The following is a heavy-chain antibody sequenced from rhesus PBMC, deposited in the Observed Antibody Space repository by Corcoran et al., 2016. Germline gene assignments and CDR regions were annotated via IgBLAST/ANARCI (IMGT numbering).Heavy chain of an antibody. J-gene: IGHJ4*01. CDR1: GGSISSGYYY. V-gene: IGHV4-122*02. CDR3: ASWSGYGTNWGYFDY. CDR2: ITNRGST. D-gene: IGHD4-29*01. Sequence: QVQLQESGPGLVKPSETLSLTCVVSGGSISSGYYYWSWIRQPPGKGLEWIGYITNRGSTSHNASLESRATISRDTSKNQFSLKLSSVTAADTAVYYCASWSGYGTNWGYFDYWGQGVLVTVSS.